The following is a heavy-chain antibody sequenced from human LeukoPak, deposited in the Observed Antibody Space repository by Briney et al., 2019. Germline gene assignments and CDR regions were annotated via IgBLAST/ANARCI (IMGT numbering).Heavy chain of an antibody. V-gene: IGHV4-59*11. J-gene: IGHJ4*02. CDR2: VFNGGST. D-gene: IGHD6-13*01. Sequence: SSETLSLTCSVSGASINSHYWSWIRQSPGKGLEWIGYVFNGGSTNYNPSLKSRVTMSLDTSRDQFSLRLTSVTAAGTAIYYCASRPAGTTWYGVFDYWSQGTLVTVSS. CDR3: ASRPAGTTWYGVFDY. CDR1: GASINSHY.